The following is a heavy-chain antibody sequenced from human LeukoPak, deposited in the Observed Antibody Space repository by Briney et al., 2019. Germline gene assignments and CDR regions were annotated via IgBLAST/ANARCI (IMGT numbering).Heavy chain of an antibody. Sequence: GGSLRLSCAASGFTFSSYGMHWVRQAPGKGLEWVAVIWYDGSNKYYADSVKGRFTISRDNSKNTLYLQMNSLRAEDTAVYYCAKDSGYDSFDYWGQGTLVTVSS. V-gene: IGHV3-33*06. CDR1: GFTFSSYG. CDR2: IWYDGSNK. J-gene: IGHJ4*02. CDR3: AKDSGYDSFDY. D-gene: IGHD5-12*01.